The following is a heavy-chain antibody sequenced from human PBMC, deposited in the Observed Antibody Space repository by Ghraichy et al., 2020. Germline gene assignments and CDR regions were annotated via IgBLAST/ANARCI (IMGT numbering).Heavy chain of an antibody. Sequence: GESLNISCAASGFTFSSYWMHWIRQAPGKGLVWVARINTDESDKIYADSVRGRFTTSRDNAKNTLYLQMNSLRAEDTAVYYCARDQTLRCPTTYDYWGQGTLVTVSS. D-gene: IGHD2/OR15-2a*01. J-gene: IGHJ4*02. CDR2: INTDESDK. V-gene: IGHV3-74*01. CDR1: GFTFSSYW. CDR3: ARDQTLRCPTTYDY.